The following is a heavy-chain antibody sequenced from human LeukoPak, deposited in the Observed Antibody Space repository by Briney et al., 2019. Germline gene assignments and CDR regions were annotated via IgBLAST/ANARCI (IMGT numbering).Heavy chain of an antibody. CDR3: ARTLRYFDY. CDR2: INHSGST. V-gene: IGHV4-34*01. J-gene: IGHJ4*02. CDR1: GGSFSGYY. Sequence: SETLSLTCAVYGGSFSGYYWSWIRQPPGKGLEWIREINHSGSTNYNPSLKSRVTISVDTSKNQFSLKLSSVTAADTAVYYCARTLRYFDYWGQGTLVTVSS. D-gene: IGHD3-9*01.